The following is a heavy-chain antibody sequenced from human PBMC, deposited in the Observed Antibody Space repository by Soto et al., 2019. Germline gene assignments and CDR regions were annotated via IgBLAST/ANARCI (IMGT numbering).Heavy chain of an antibody. D-gene: IGHD2-21*02. J-gene: IGHJ5*02. Sequence: QVHLHESGPGLVKPSETLSLTCTVSNDSISNYYWNWIRQSPGKGLEWIGYISYPGTTNYNPSLKSRVAISLDTSKKQFSLTLSSVTAADTAVYFCARGGVMGTDNWLDPWGQGTLVTVSS. CDR2: ISYPGTT. CDR3: ARGGVMGTDNWLDP. CDR1: NDSISNYY. V-gene: IGHV4-59*08.